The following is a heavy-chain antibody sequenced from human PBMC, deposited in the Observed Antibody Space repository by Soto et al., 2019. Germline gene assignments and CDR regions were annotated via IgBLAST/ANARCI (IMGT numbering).Heavy chain of an antibody. CDR1: GFTFSSYA. D-gene: IGHD6-13*01. CDR2: ISSNGGST. V-gene: IGHV3-64*01. J-gene: IGHJ4*02. CDR3: AREGSGSSWPNYFDY. Sequence: GGSLRLSCAASGFTFSSYAMHWVRQAPGKGLEYVSAISSNGGSTYYANSVKGRFTISRDNSKNTLYLQMGSLRAEDMAVYYCAREGSGSSWPNYFDYWGQGTLVTVSS.